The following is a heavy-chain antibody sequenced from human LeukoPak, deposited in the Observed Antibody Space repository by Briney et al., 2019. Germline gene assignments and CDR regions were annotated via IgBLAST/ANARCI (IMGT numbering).Heavy chain of an antibody. Sequence: SETLSLTCAVYGGSFSGHYWSWIRQPPGKGLEWIGEINHSGSTNYNPSLKSRVTISVDTSKNQFSLKLSSVTAADTAVYYCARGVPLFLQYSSSWVDYWGQGTLVTVSS. J-gene: IGHJ4*02. D-gene: IGHD6-13*01. V-gene: IGHV4-34*01. CDR3: ARGVPLFLQYSSSWVDY. CDR1: GGSFSGHY. CDR2: INHSGST.